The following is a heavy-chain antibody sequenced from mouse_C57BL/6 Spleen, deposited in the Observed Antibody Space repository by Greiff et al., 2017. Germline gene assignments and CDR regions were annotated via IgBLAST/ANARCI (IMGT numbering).Heavy chain of an antibody. J-gene: IGHJ1*03. CDR1: GFTFSDAW. CDR2: IRNKAHNHET. V-gene: IGHV6-6*01. CDR3: TRYYCNYWYFAV. Sequence: EVQLQQSGGGLVQPGGSLKLSCAASGFTFSDAWMDWVRQSPEKGLEWVAEIRNKAHNHETYYDASVKGRLTISRADSKMIVYLQMNSLIAEDTGIYYCTRYYCNYWYFAVWGTGTTVTVSS. D-gene: IGHD1-1*01.